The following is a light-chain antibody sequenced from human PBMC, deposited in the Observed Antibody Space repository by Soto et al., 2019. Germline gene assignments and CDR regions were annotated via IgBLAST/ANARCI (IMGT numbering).Light chain of an antibody. CDR2: GAS. J-gene: IGKJ3*01. CDR1: QSVSSN. CDR3: QQYNNWPPLT. Sequence: EIVMTQSPATLSVSPGERATLSCRASQSVSSNLAWYQQKPGQAPRVLIYGASTRATGIPARFSGSGSGTEFTLTISSLQSEDFAVYYCQQYNNWPPLTFGHGTKVDIK. V-gene: IGKV3-15*01.